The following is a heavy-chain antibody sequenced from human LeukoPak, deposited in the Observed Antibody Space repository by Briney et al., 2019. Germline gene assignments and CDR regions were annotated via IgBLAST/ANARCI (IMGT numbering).Heavy chain of an antibody. CDR1: GYTFTGYY. J-gene: IGHJ4*02. V-gene: IGHV1-2*02. CDR3: AADYVWGSYRSPGY. Sequence: ASVKVSCKASGYTFTGYYMHWVRQAPGQGLEWMGIINPSGGSTNYAQKFQGRVTMTRDTSISTAYMELSRLRSDDTAVYYCAADYVWGSYRSPGYWGQGTLVTVSS. CDR2: INPSGGST. D-gene: IGHD3-16*02.